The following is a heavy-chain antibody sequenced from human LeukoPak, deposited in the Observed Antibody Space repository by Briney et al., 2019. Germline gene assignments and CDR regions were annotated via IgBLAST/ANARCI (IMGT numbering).Heavy chain of an antibody. Sequence: GASVKVSCKASGHTFTGYYMHWVRQAPGQGLEWMGWINPNSGGTNYAQKFQGRVTMTRDTSISTAYMELSRLRSDDTAVYYCARGPYRIVVVPAAITSFDYWGQGTLVTVSS. J-gene: IGHJ4*02. D-gene: IGHD2-2*01. V-gene: IGHV1-2*02. CDR3: ARGPYRIVVVPAAITSFDY. CDR1: GHTFTGYY. CDR2: INPNSGGT.